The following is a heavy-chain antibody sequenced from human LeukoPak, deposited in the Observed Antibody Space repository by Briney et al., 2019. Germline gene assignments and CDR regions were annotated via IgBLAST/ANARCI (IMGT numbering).Heavy chain of an antibody. J-gene: IGHJ4*02. Sequence: GGSLRLSCAASGFIFSNYGMHWVRQAPGKGLEWVAFIRYDGSNKYYADSVKGRFTISRDNSKNTLYLQMNSLRAEDTAVYYCAKDEGGTLIYGRLYWGQGTLVTVSS. CDR2: IRYDGSNK. CDR3: AKDEGGTLIYGRLY. D-gene: IGHD2/OR15-2a*01. CDR1: GFIFSNYG. V-gene: IGHV3-30*02.